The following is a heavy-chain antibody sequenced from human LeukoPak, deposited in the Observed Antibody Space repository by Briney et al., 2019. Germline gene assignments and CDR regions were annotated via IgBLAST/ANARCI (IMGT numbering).Heavy chain of an antibody. V-gene: IGHV4-39*01. Sequence: SETLSLTCTVSGGSISSSTYYWGWIRQPPGKGLGWIGSIYYSGSTYYNPSLKSRVTISVDTSKNQFSLKLSSVTAADTAVYYCARHRRQPKEAFDIWGQGTMVTVSS. J-gene: IGHJ3*02. CDR3: ARHRRQPKEAFDI. D-gene: IGHD6-13*01. CDR2: IYYSGST. CDR1: GGSISSSTYY.